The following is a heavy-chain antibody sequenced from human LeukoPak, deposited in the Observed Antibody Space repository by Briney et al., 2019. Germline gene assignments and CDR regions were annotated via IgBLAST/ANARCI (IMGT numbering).Heavy chain of an antibody. J-gene: IGHJ5*02. D-gene: IGHD3-10*01. CDR1: GFSLTSNY. CDR3: ARSGDGNWFDP. V-gene: IGHV1-18*04. CDR2: ISAYNGDT. Sequence: ASVKVSCKASGFSLTSNYMHWLRQAPGQGLEWMGWISAYNGDTNYAQKLQGRVTMTTDTSTSTAYMELRNLRSDDTAVYYCARSGDGNWFDPWGQGTLVTVSS.